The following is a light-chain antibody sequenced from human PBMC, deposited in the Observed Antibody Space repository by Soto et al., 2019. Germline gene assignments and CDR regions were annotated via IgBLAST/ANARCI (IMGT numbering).Light chain of an antibody. J-gene: IGLJ2*01. V-gene: IGLV1-47*01. CDR2: RNN. Sequence: QSVLTQPPSASGTPGQRVTISCSGSSSNIGSNYVYWYQQLPGTAPKLLIYRNNQRPSGVPDRFSGSKSGTSASLAIGGLRSEDEADYYCAAWDESLSRSVVFGGGTKLTVL. CDR1: SSNIGSNY. CDR3: AAWDESLSRSVV.